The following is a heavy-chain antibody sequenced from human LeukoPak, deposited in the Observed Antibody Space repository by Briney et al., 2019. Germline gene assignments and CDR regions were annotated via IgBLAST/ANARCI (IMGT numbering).Heavy chain of an antibody. D-gene: IGHD3-22*01. CDR2: IKQDGSEK. Sequence: GGSLRLSCAASGFTFSSYWMSWVRQAPGKGLEWVANIKQDGSEKYYVDSVKGRFTISRDNAKNSLCLQMNSLRAEDTAVYYCARDRGYTYYYDSSGYYSNKFFDYWGQGTLVTVSS. J-gene: IGHJ4*02. V-gene: IGHV3-7*01. CDR1: GFTFSSYW. CDR3: ARDRGYTYYYDSSGYYSNKFFDY.